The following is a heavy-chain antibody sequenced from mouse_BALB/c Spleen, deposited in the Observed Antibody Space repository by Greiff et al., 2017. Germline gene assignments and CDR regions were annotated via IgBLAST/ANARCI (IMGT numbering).Heavy chain of an antibody. D-gene: IGHD1-1*01. Sequence: EVHLVESGPGLVKPSQSLSLTCTVTGYSITSDYAWNWIRQFPGNKLEWMGYISYSGSTSYNPSLKSRISITRDTSKNQFFLQLNSVTTEDTATYYCAHYGTPEGVWGAGTTVTVSS. CDR2: ISYSGST. CDR3: AHYGTPEGV. CDR1: GYSITSDYA. V-gene: IGHV3-2*02. J-gene: IGHJ1*01.